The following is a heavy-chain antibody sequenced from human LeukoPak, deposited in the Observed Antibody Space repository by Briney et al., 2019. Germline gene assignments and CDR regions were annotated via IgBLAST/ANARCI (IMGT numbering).Heavy chain of an antibody. CDR3: ARPRSGSYSSVDY. Sequence: ASVKVSCKASGYTFTGYYMHWVRQAPGQGLEWMGWINPNSGGTNYAQKFQGRVTMTRDTSISTAYMELSRLRSDDTAVYYCARPRSGSYSSVDYWGQGTLVTVSS. CDR2: INPNSGGT. V-gene: IGHV1-2*02. J-gene: IGHJ4*02. D-gene: IGHD1-26*01. CDR1: GYTFTGYY.